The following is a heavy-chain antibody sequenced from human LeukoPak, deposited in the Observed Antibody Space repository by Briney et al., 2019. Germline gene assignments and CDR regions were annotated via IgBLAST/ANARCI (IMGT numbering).Heavy chain of an antibody. V-gene: IGHV4-39*01. D-gene: IGHD2-2*01. CDR3: ARRRAECSSTSCYHFDY. CDR1: GGSISSDDYW. CDR2: IFYSGTT. J-gene: IGHJ4*02. Sequence: PSETLSLTCTVSGGSISSDDYWWGWIRQPPGRGPEWIGTIFYSGTTYYNPSLKSRVTISVETSKNQFSLKLISVTAADTAVYYCARRRAECSSTSCYHFDYWGQGTLVTVSS.